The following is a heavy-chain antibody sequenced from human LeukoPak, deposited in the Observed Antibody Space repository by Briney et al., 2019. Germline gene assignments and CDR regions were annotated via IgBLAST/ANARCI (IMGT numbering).Heavy chain of an antibody. J-gene: IGHJ4*02. CDR2: IKEDGSEK. CDR3: ARDTDDSGSYPYYFVY. V-gene: IGHV3-7*01. Sequence: GGSLRLSCAASGFTFSNYWMSWVRQAPGKGLEWVANIKEDGSEKYYVDSVKGRFTISRDNAKNSLYLQMNSLRAEDTALYYCARDTDDSGSYPYYFVYWGQGNLVTVSS. D-gene: IGHD1-26*01. CDR1: GFTFSNYW.